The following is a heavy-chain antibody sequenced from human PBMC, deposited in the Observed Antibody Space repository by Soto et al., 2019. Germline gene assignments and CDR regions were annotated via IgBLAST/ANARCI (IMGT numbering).Heavy chain of an antibody. Sequence: SETLSLTCAVYGGSFSGYYWSWIRQPPGKGLEWIGEINHSGSTNYNPSLKSRVTISVDTSKNQFSLKLSSVTAADTAVYYCARTSRYLACSSTSCYPGGYYYYSCGMDVSGQGTTVTVSS. CDR2: INHSGST. D-gene: IGHD2-2*01. J-gene: IGHJ6*02. CDR1: GGSFSGYY. CDR3: ARTSRYLACSSTSCYPGGYYYYSCGMDV. V-gene: IGHV4-34*01.